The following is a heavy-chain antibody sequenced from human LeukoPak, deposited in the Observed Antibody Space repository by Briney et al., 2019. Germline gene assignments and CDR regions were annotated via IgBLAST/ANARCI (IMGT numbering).Heavy chain of an antibody. CDR3: ARYGSGRYHFDY. CDR1: GFTFSSYA. Sequence: GRSLRLSCAPSGFTFSSYAMHWVRPAPSKGLEWVAAISYEGSNKYYAVSVKGRFTIARDNSKNTLYLQMNSLRAEDTAVYYCARYGSGRYHFDYWGQGTLVTVSS. D-gene: IGHD3-10*01. J-gene: IGHJ4*02. CDR2: ISYEGSNK. V-gene: IGHV3-30-3*01.